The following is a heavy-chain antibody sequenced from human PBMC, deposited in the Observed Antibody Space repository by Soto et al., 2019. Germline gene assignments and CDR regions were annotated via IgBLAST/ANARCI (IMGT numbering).Heavy chain of an antibody. CDR1: GFTSRSSR. V-gene: IGHV3-21*01. Sequence: LGFSCAASGFTSRSSRLHWNLQAPGLGLQWIASISSSNKYIYYADPVQGRFTISRDKGNNSMYLQMDSLRGEDTAVYYCARDPRKTSVFGVFKRKLYIDSWVPGTAVTVS. J-gene: IGHJ4*02. D-gene: IGHD3-3*02. CDR3: ARDPRKTSVFGVFKRKLYIDS. CDR2: ISSSNKYI.